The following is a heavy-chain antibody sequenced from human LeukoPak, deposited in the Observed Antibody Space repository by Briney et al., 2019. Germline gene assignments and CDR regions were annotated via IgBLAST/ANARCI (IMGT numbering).Heavy chain of an antibody. CDR3: ARSEYSYGADAFDI. CDR1: GGSISSYY. J-gene: IGHJ3*02. V-gene: IGHV4-59*01. D-gene: IGHD5-18*01. CDR2: IYYSGST. Sequence: SETLSLTCTVSGGSISSYYWSWIRQPPGKGLEWVGYIYYSGSTNYSPSLKSRVTISVDTSKNQFSLKLSSVTAADTAVYYCARSEYSYGADAFDIWGQGTMVTVSS.